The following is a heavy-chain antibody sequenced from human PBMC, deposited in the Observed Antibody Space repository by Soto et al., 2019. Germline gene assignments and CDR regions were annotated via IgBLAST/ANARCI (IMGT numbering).Heavy chain of an antibody. CDR1: GFIFDDYA. J-gene: IGHJ6*02. CDR2: ISWNSGSI. D-gene: IGHD1-26*01. CDR3: AKDISGRGSFYYYYGMDV. Sequence: EEQLVESGGGLVQPGRSLRLSCAASGFIFDDYAMHWVRRPPGKGLEWVSGISWNSGSIGYADSVKARFTISRDNDKQTLYLQMNSLRAEDTALYYCAKDISGRGSFYYYYGMDVWGQGTTVTVSS. V-gene: IGHV3-9*01.